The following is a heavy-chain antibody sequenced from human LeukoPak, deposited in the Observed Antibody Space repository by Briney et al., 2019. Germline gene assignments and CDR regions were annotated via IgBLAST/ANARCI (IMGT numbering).Heavy chain of an antibody. V-gene: IGHV4-38-2*02. CDR1: GYSISSGYY. Sequence: SETLSLTCTVSGYSISSGYYWGWIRQPPGKGLEWIGSIYYSGSTYYNPSLKSRVTISVDTSKNQFSLKLSSVTAADTAVYYCARGRYSSTMKVSGTPEGYYFDYWGQGTLVTVSS. CDR2: IYYSGST. D-gene: IGHD6-13*01. CDR3: ARGRYSSTMKVSGTPEGYYFDY. J-gene: IGHJ4*02.